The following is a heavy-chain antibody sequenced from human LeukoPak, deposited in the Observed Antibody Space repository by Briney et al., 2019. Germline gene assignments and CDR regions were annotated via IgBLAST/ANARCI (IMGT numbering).Heavy chain of an antibody. D-gene: IGHD4-17*01. CDR3: AREGGYGDYES. Sequence: ASVKVSCKASGYTFTGYYMHWVRQAPGQGLEWMGWINPNSGGTNYAQKFQGRVTITTDESTSTAYMELSSLRSEDTAVYYCAREGGYGDYESWGQGTLVTVSS. V-gene: IGHV1-2*02. J-gene: IGHJ5*02. CDR2: INPNSGGT. CDR1: GYTFTGYY.